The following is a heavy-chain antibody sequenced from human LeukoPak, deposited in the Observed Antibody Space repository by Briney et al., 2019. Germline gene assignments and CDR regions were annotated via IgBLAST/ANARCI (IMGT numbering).Heavy chain of an antibody. D-gene: IGHD6-19*01. J-gene: IGHJ4*02. CDR3: ARDEGNTGWYTFDY. CDR1: GDSVSSNNGA. V-gene: IGHV6-1*01. CDR2: IYYRSRWYN. Sequence: SQTLSVTCDISGDSVSSNNGAWNWIRQSPSRGLEWLGRIYYRSRWYNDYAASVEGRLTINPDTSKNQFSLQLKSVTPEDTAAYYCARDEGNTGWYTFDYWGQGTLVTVSS.